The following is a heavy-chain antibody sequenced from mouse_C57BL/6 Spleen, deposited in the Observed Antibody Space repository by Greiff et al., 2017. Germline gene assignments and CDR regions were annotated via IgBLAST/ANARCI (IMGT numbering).Heavy chain of an antibody. CDR2: INPSNGGT. CDR3: ARFTTVVADAMDY. Sequence: QVQLQQPGTELVQPGASVKLSCKASGYTFTSYWMHWVQQRPGQGLEWIGNINPSNGGTNYNEKFKSKATLTVDKSSSTAYMKLSSLTSEDSAVYYCARFTTVVADAMDYWGQGTSVTVSS. D-gene: IGHD1-1*01. CDR1: GYTFTSYW. J-gene: IGHJ4*01. V-gene: IGHV1-53*01.